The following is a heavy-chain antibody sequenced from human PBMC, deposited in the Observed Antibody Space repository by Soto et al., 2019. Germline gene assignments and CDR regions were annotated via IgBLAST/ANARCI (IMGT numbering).Heavy chain of an antibody. V-gene: IGHV3-48*03. Sequence: GGSLRLSCAASGFTFSSYEMNWVRQAPGKGLEWVSYISSSGSTIYYADSVKGRFTISRDNAKNSLYLQMNSLRAEDTAVYYCARDRGDSSGYSNYFDYWGQGTLVTVSS. CDR3: ARDRGDSSGYSNYFDY. CDR1: GFTFSSYE. CDR2: ISSSGSTI. J-gene: IGHJ4*02. D-gene: IGHD3-22*01.